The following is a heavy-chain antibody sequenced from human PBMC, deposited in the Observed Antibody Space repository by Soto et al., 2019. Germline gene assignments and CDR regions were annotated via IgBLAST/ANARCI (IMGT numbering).Heavy chain of an antibody. CDR2: VHPDSGGT. D-gene: IGHD3-10*01. V-gene: IGHV1-2*02. J-gene: IGHJ4*02. CDR3: ARCAQGFLPVRGLYFYFDL. Sequence: ASVKVSCKTSGYIFTDHLIHWVRQSPGQGLQWVGWVHPDSGGTNVAQAFQDRVTMTADTSITTAYMDLARLRPEETSIFYCARCAQGFLPVRGLYFYFDLWGQGTPVTVSS. CDR1: GYIFTDHL.